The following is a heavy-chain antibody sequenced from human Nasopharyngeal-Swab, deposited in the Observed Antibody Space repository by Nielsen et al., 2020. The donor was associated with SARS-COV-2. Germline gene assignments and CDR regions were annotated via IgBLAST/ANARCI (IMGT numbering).Heavy chain of an antibody. CDR1: GFTFSSYA. Sequence: GGSLRLSCAASGFTFSSYAMHWVRQAPGKGLEWVAVISYDGSNKYYADSVKGRFTISRDNSKNTLYLQMNSLRAEDTAVYYCARDRGITIFGVVIIRNGWFDPWGQGTLVTVSS. V-gene: IGHV3-30-3*01. J-gene: IGHJ5*02. D-gene: IGHD3-3*01. CDR3: ARDRGITIFGVVIIRNGWFDP. CDR2: ISYDGSNK.